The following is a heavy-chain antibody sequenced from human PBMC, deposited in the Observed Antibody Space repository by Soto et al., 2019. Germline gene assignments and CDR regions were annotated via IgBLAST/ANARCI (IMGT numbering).Heavy chain of an antibody. D-gene: IGHD3-3*01. CDR3: SHVPQYNSWSGYRYYFDY. CDR1: GFTFSNHV. V-gene: IGHV3-23*01. CDR2: INGGGGST. J-gene: IGHJ4*02. Sequence: PGGSLRLSXAASGFTFSNHVMNWVRQAPGKGLEWVSAINGGGGSTFYADSVKGRFTISRDNSKNTLYLQMHSLRADDTAVYYFSHVPQYNSWSGYRYYFDYWGQGTLVTVSS.